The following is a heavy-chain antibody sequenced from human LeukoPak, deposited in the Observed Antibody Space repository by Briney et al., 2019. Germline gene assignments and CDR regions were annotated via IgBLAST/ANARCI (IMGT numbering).Heavy chain of an antibody. V-gene: IGHV1-58*02. Sequence: ASVKVSCKASGFTFTSSAMQWVRHARGQRLEWIGWIVVGSGNTNYAQKFQERVTITRDMSTRTAYMELRSLRSADTAVYYRASEISDTAMVDIWGQGTMVTVSS. J-gene: IGHJ3*02. CDR3: ASEISDTAMVDI. CDR2: IVVGSGNT. CDR1: GFTFTSSA. D-gene: IGHD5-18*01.